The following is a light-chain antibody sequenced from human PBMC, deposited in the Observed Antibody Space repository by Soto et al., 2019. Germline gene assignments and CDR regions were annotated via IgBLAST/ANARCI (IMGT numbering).Light chain of an antibody. V-gene: IGKV1-5*01. CDR2: DAS. CDR1: QNINIW. Sequence: DIQLTQSHSTLTASVGDIVTITCRASQNINIWLAWYQQKPGKAPKLLIFDASSLESGVPSRFSGSGSGTEFTLTISSLQPDDFAPYCCQQYNIYSQTFGQGTNVDVK. J-gene: IGKJ1*01. CDR3: QQYNIYSQT.